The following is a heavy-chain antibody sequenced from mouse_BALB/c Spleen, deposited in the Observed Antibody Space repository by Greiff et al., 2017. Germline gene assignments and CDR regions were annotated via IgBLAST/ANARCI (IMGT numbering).Heavy chain of an antibody. CDR2: ISDGGSYT. Sequence: EVMLVESGGGLVKPGGSLKLSCAASGFTFSDYYMYWVRQTPEKRLEWVATISDGGSYTYYPDSVKGRFTISRDNAKNNLYLQMSSLKSEDTAMYYCARDDGGYWGQGTSVTVSS. D-gene: IGHD2-3*01. CDR3: ARDDGGY. CDR1: GFTFSDYY. V-gene: IGHV5-4*02. J-gene: IGHJ4*01.